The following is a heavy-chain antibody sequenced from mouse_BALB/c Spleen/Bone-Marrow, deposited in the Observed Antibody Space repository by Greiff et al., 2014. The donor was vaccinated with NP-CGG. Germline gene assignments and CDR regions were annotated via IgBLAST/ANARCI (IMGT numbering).Heavy chain of an antibody. J-gene: IGHJ3*01. V-gene: IGHV1-7*01. CDR1: GYTFTSYW. Sequence: VQLQQSGAELAKPGASVKMSCKASGYTFTSYWMHWVKQRPGQGLEWIGYINPSTGYTEYNQKFKDKATLTADKSSSTAYMQQSSLTSEDSAVYFCSRGRFAYWGQGTLVTVSA. CDR2: INPSTGYT. CDR3: SRGRFAY.